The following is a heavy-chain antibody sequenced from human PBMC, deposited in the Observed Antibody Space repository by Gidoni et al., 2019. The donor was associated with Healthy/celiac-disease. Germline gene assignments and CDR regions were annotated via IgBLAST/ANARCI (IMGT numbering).Heavy chain of an antibody. V-gene: IGHV4-39*01. D-gene: IGHD3-16*01. Sequence: QLQLQESGPGLVKPSETLSLTCTVSGGSISSSSYYWGWIRQPPGKGLEWIGSIYYSGSTYYNPSLKSRVTISVDTSKNQFSLKLSSVTAADTAVYYCASGGVGVVFPSNWFDPWGQGTLVTVSS. CDR2: IYYSGST. J-gene: IGHJ5*02. CDR1: GGSISSSSYY. CDR3: ASGGVGVVFPSNWFDP.